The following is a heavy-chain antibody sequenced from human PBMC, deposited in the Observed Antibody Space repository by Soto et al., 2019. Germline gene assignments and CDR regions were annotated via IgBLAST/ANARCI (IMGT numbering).Heavy chain of an antibody. CDR1: GFMFSAYW. J-gene: IGHJ4*02. Sequence: GGSLRLSCAASGFMFSAYWMSWVRQAPGKGLEWVANIHGDGGKIYYADSVKGRFTISRDNSKNTLYLQMNSLRAEDTAVYYCASSGPGYWGQGTLVTSPQ. CDR2: IHGDGGKI. V-gene: IGHV3-7*01. D-gene: IGHD6-19*01. CDR3: ASSGPGY.